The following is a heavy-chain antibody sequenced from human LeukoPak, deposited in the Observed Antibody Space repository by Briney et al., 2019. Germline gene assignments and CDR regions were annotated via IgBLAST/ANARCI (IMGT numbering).Heavy chain of an antibody. J-gene: IGHJ4*02. CDR1: GFTFSSYA. D-gene: IGHD3-10*01. V-gene: IGHV3-64*01. CDR3: ARVVGSMVRGVRGYFDY. CDR2: ISSNGGST. Sequence: GGSLRLSCAASGFTFSSYAMHWVRQAPGKGLEYVSAISSNGGSTYYANSVKGRFTISRDNSKNTLYLQMGSLRAEDMAVYYCARVVGSMVRGVRGYFDYWGQGTLVTVSS.